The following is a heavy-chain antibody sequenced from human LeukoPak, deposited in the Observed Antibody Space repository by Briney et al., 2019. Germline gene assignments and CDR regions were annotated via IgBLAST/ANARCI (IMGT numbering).Heavy chain of an antibody. CDR2: IYYSGST. D-gene: IGHD1-1*01. Sequence: PSETLSLTCTVSGGSISSYYWSWIRQPPGKGLEWIGYIYYSGSTNYNPSLKIRVNISVDTSKNQFSLKLSSVTAADTAVYYCARDQDNEGWFDPWGQGTLVTVSS. CDR1: GGSISSYY. V-gene: IGHV4-59*01. J-gene: IGHJ5*02. CDR3: ARDQDNEGWFDP.